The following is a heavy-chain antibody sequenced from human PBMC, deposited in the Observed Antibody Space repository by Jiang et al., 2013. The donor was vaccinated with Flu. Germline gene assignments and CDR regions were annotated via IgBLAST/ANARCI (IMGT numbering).Heavy chain of an antibody. Sequence: SVSSNSAAWNWIRQSPSRGLEWLGRTYYRSKWYNDYAVSVKSRITINPDTSKNQFSLQLNSVTPEDTAVYYCARDRVTGAGRYYYYYGMDVWGKGTTVTVSS. CDR3: ARDRVTGAGRYYYYYGMDV. J-gene: IGHJ6*04. D-gene: IGHD7-27*01. CDR1: SVSSNSAA. CDR2: TYYRSKWYN. V-gene: IGHV6-1*01.